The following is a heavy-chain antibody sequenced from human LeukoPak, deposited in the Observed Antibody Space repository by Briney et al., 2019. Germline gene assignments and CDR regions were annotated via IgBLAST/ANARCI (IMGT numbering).Heavy chain of an antibody. V-gene: IGHV3-9*01. J-gene: IGHJ4*02. D-gene: IGHD2-2*01. CDR2: IDWKSDKI. Sequence: GGSLRLSCVGSGYSFDEYAMHWVRQAPGKGLEWVSGIDWKSDKIGYADSVKGRFTISRDNSKNSLYLQMNSLRVEDTALYYCAKDRYCTSSSCPIDYWGQGTMVTVSS. CDR3: AKDRYCTSSSCPIDY. CDR1: GYSFDEYA.